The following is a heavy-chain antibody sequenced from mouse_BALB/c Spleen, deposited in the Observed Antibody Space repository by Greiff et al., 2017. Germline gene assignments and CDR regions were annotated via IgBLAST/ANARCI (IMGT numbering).Heavy chain of an antibody. Sequence: VHVKQSGPELVKPGASVKMSCKASGYTFTSYVMPWVKQKPGQGLEWIGYINPYNDCTKYNEKFKGKAPPTSDKSSSTAYMALSILTSEDSAVYYCAITVVAKGFAYWGEGTLVTVSA. CDR1: GYTFTSYV. CDR3: AITVVAKGFAY. V-gene: IGHV1-14*01. J-gene: IGHJ3*01. D-gene: IGHD1-1*01. CDR2: INPYNDCT.